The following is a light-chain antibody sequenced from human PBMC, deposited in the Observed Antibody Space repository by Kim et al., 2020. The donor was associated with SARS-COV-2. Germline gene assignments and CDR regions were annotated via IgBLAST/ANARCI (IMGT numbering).Light chain of an antibody. V-gene: IGLV2-8*01. J-gene: IGLJ3*02. Sequence: GQSVTISCTGTSSDVGGYNYVSWYQQHPGNPPKLMIYEVSKRPAGVPDCFAGSKSGNTASLTGSGLQAEDEADYYCSSYAGSNNLVFGGGTQLTVL. CDR1: SSDVGGYNY. CDR3: SSYAGSNNLV. CDR2: EVS.